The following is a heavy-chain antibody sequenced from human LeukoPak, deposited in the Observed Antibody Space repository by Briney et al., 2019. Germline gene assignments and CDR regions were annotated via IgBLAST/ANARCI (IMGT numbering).Heavy chain of an antibody. Sequence: ASVKVSCKASGYTFTSTGINWVRQAPGQGLEWMGWMNPNSGNTGYAQKFQGRVTMTRNTSISTAYMELSSLRSEDTAVYYCARGVKLLWYMNYYYYYMDVWGKGTTVTISS. D-gene: IGHD3-10*01. V-gene: IGHV1-8*01. J-gene: IGHJ6*03. CDR3: ARGVKLLWYMNYYYYYMDV. CDR1: GYTFTSTG. CDR2: MNPNSGNT.